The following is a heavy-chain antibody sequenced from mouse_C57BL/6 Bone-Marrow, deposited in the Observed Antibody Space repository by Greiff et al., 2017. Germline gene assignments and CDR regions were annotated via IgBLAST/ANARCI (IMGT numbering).Heavy chain of an antibody. V-gene: IGHV10-1*01. CDR3: VRGGGFPWFAY. CDR1: GFSFNTYA. Sequence: GGGLVQPKGSLKLSCAASGFSFNTYAMNWVRQAPGKGLEWVARIRSKSNNYATYYADSVKDRFTISRDDSESMLYLQMNNLKTEDTAMYYCVRGGGFPWFAYWGQGTLVTVSA. J-gene: IGHJ3*01. CDR2: IRSKSNNYAT.